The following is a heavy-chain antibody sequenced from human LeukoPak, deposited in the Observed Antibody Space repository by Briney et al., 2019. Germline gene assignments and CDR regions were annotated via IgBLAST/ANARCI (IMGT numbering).Heavy chain of an antibody. J-gene: IGHJ4*02. CDR2: ISGSGGST. CDR3: ARGSSTSAVADTGDY. Sequence: PGGSLRLSCAAYGFTFSSYAMSWDRQAPGKGLEWVSAISGSGGSTYYADSVKGRFTISRDNSKNTLHLQMNSLRAEDTAVYYCARGSSTSAVADTGDYWGQGSLVTVSS. D-gene: IGHD6-19*01. V-gene: IGHV3-23*01. CDR1: GFTFSSYA.